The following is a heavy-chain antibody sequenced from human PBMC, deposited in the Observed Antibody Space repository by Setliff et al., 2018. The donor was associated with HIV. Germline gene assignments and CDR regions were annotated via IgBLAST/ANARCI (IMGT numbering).Heavy chain of an antibody. Sequence: GGSLRLSCAASGFPFSSYTMSWVRQAPGKGLEWVGRIKSKTDGGTTDYAAPVKGRFTISRDDSTNTLYLQMNSLKIEDTAVYYCTTGTRLVDWGEGALVTVSS. J-gene: IGHJ4*02. D-gene: IGHD2-21*01. CDR3: TTGTRLVD. CDR1: GFPFSSYT. V-gene: IGHV3-15*01. CDR2: IKSKTDGGTT.